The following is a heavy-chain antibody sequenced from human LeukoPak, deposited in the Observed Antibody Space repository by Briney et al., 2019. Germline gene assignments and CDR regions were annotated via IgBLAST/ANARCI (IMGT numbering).Heavy chain of an antibody. J-gene: IGHJ4*02. Sequence: SVKVSFKSSGGTFSSYAISWVRQAPGQGLEWMGGIIPIFGTANYAQKFQGRVTITADESTSTAYMELSSLRSEDTAVYYCARGREVGAVDYWGQGTLVTVSS. V-gene: IGHV1-69*13. CDR3: ARGREVGAVDY. CDR1: GGTFSSYA. D-gene: IGHD1-26*01. CDR2: IIPIFGTA.